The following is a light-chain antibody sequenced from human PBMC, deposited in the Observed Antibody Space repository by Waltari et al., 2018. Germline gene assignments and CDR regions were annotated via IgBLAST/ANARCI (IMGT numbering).Light chain of an antibody. V-gene: IGLV1-44*01. CDR2: SSY. Sequence: QSVLTQPPSASGTPGQRVTISCSGSNSTIGTFPVNWYQQLPGTAPKLLIYSSYQRPPGVPDRFSGSKSGTSASLAISGLQSEDEGDYYCAGWDGSLTGYVFGAGTRVTVL. CDR3: AGWDGSLTGYV. J-gene: IGLJ1*01. CDR1: NSTIGTFP.